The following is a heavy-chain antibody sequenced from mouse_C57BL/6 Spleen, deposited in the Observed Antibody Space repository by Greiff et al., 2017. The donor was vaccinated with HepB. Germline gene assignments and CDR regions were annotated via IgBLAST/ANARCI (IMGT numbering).Heavy chain of an antibody. D-gene: IGHD2-5*01. J-gene: IGHJ2*01. CDR2: ISSGGSYT. CDR1: GFTFSSYG. Sequence: DVMLVESGGDLVKPGGSLKLSCAASGFTFSSYGMSWVRQTPDKRLEWVATISSGGSYTYYPDSVKGRFTISRDNAKNTLYLQMSSLKSEDTAMYYCARLSYSNYEDYWGQGTTLTVSS. CDR3: ARLSYSNYEDY. V-gene: IGHV5-6*02.